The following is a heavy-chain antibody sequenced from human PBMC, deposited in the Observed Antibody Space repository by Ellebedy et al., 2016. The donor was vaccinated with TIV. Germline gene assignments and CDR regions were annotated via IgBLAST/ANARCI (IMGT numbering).Heavy chain of an antibody. CDR2: IRQDGSDM. V-gene: IGHV3-7*01. CDR3: ATDGSYGDFLSPTHAFEM. CDR1: GFSFRSYW. Sequence: GGSLRLSCATSGFSFRSYWMSWVRQAPGKGLEWVANIRQDGSDMYYVDSVKGRFTISRDNAKDSLYLLMNSLSAEDTGVYYCATDGSYGDFLSPTHAFEMWGQGTMITVSS. D-gene: IGHD4-17*01. J-gene: IGHJ3*02.